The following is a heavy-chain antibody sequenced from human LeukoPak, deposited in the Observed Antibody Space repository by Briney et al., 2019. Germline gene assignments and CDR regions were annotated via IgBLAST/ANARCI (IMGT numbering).Heavy chain of an antibody. J-gene: IGHJ4*02. CDR2: ISGSGGST. CDR1: GFTFSSSA. D-gene: IGHD1-26*01. Sequence: GGSLRLSCAASGFTFSSSAMNWVRQAPGKGLEWVSAISGSGGSTHYADSVKGRFTISRDSAKNSLYLQMNSLRAEDTAVYYCARDKSGSYNYWGQGTLVTVSS. V-gene: IGHV3-23*01. CDR3: ARDKSGSYNY.